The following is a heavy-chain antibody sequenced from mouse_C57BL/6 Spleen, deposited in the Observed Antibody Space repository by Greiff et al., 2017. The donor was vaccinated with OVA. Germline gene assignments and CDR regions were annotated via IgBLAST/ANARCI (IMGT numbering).Heavy chain of an antibody. D-gene: IGHD1-1*02. Sequence: QVQLQQSGAELVRPGTSVKVSCKASGYAFTNYLIEWVKQRPGQGLEWIGMINPGSGGTNYNEKFKSKATLTTDKSSSTAYMQLSNLTSEDSAVYYCARHGYGYFDVWGTGTTVTVSS. CDR3: ARHGYGYFDV. CDR2: INPGSGGT. V-gene: IGHV1-54*01. J-gene: IGHJ1*03. CDR1: GYAFTNYL.